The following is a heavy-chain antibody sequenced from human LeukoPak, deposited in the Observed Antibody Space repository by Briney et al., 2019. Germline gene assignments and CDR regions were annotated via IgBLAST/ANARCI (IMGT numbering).Heavy chain of an antibody. CDR3: ARVPNYYDSSGYYHDQFYFDY. Sequence: ASVTVSFTASGGTFSSYTFSWVRQAPGQGLEWMGGITPILGTTDYAQKFQGRVTITADEFTTTVYMELSSLRYEDTAMYYCARVPNYYDSSGYYHDQFYFDYWGQGTLVTVSS. V-gene: IGHV1-69*13. CDR2: ITPILGTT. J-gene: IGHJ4*02. D-gene: IGHD3-22*01. CDR1: GGTFSSYT.